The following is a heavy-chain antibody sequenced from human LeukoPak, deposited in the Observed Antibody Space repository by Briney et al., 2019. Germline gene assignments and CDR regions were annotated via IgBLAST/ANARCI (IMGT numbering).Heavy chain of an antibody. Sequence: SETLSLTCTVSGGSISSGGYYWSWIRQHPGKGLEWIGYIYYSGSTYYNPSLKSRVTISVDTSKNQFFLKLSSVTAADTAVYYCARVRLGFLETKTRDAFDIWGQGTMVTVSS. J-gene: IGHJ3*02. CDR1: GGSISSGGYY. D-gene: IGHD3-3*01. V-gene: IGHV4-31*03. CDR3: ARVRLGFLETKTRDAFDI. CDR2: IYYSGST.